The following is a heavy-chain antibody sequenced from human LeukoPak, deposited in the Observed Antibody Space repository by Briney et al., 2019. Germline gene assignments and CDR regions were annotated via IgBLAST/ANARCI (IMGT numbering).Heavy chain of an antibody. Sequence: PSETLSLTSAVYDGSFSDYYWSWIRQPPGKGLEWIGEINHSGDTTYNPSLKSRVTISIDASKNQFCLRLTSVTAADTAVYFCGSLHQVRGLTVFDYWGQGALVTVSS. V-gene: IGHV4-34*01. J-gene: IGHJ4*02. CDR1: DGSFSDYY. CDR2: INHSGDT. D-gene: IGHD3-10*01. CDR3: GSLHQVRGLTVFDY.